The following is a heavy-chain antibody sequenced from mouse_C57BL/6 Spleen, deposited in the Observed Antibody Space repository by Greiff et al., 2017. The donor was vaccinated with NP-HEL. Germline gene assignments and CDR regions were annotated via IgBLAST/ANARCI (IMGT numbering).Heavy chain of an antibody. CDR2: ISDGGSYT. J-gene: IGHJ4*01. CDR3: ARYHEDYAMDY. CDR1: GFTFSSYA. Sequence: EVQVVESGGGLVKPGGSLKLSCAASGFTFSSYAMSWVRQTPEKRLEWVATISDGGSYTYYPDNVKGRFTISRDNAKNNLYLQMSHLKSEDTAMYYCARYHEDYAMDYWGQGTSVTVSS. V-gene: IGHV5-4*01. D-gene: IGHD5-1*01.